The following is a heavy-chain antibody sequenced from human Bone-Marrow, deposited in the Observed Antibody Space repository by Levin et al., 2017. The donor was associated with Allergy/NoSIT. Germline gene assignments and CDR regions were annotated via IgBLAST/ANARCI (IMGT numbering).Heavy chain of an antibody. CDR1: GGSISSSSYY. V-gene: IGHV4-39*01. D-gene: IGHD5/OR15-5a*01. CDR2: IYYSGST. CDR3: ARHPWVYLFDY. J-gene: IGHJ4*02. Sequence: SQTLSLTCTVSGGSISSSSYYWGWIRQPPGKGLEWIGSIYYSGSTYYNPSLKSRVTISVDTSKNQFSLKLSSVTAADTAVYYCARHPWVYLFDYWGQGTLVTVSS.